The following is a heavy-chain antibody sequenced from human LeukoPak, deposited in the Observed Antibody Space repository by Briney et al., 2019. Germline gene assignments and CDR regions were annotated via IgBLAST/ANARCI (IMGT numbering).Heavy chain of an antibody. CDR3: ARSVLRYFDGAFDI. V-gene: IGHV4-31*11. CDR1: GGSISSGGYS. D-gene: IGHD3-9*01. CDR2: IYYSGST. Sequence: PSETLSLTCAVSGGSISSGGYSWSWIRQPPGKGLEWIGYIYYSGSTYYNPSLKSRVTISVDTSKNQFSLKLSSVTAADTAVYYCARSVLRYFDGAFDIWGQGTMVTVSS. J-gene: IGHJ3*02.